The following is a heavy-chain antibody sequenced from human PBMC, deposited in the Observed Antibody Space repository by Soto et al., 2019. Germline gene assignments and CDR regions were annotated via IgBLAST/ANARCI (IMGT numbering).Heavy chain of an antibody. Sequence: EVQLVESGGGLVHPGGSLRLSCAASGFTFSNYWMHWVRQVPGKGLEWVSRINTDGSSTGYAASVKGRFTISRDNAKSTLYVQMNSLRAEDTAVYYRAKDLHYGASDFWGQGTLVTVSS. V-gene: IGHV3-74*01. CDR1: GFTFSNYW. D-gene: IGHD4-17*01. CDR2: INTDGSST. CDR3: AKDLHYGASDF. J-gene: IGHJ4*02.